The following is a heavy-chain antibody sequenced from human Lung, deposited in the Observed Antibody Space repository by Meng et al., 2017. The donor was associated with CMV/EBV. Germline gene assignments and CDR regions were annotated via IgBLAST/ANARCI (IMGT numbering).Heavy chain of an antibody. CDR2: IKSKASGGTI. Sequence: EVQLVESGGGLVKPGXXXXLSCGGSGFIFGXAWMTWVRQAPGKGLEWVGRIKSKASGGTIDYAAPVKGRFTISRDDSKNTLYLQMNSLETEDTAIYYCTIDDYFDVSGNLGGFDFFDYWGQGTLVTVSS. D-gene: IGHD3-22*01. CDR1: GFIFGXAW. V-gene: IGHV3-15*01. CDR3: TIDDYFDVSGNLGGFDFFDY. J-gene: IGHJ4*02.